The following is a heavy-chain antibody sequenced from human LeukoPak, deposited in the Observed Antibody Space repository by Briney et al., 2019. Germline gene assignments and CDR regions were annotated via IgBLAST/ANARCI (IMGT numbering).Heavy chain of an antibody. CDR3: ARGIESYGDYGY. D-gene: IGHD4-17*01. CDR2: VYNSGST. CDR1: GGSISGSY. Sequence: SETLSLTCTVSGGSISGSYWSWIRQPPGKGLEWIAYVYNSGSTNYNPSLKSRVTISIDTSKNQFSLKLSSLTAADTAIYYCARGIESYGDYGYWGQGTLVTVSS. V-gene: IGHV4-59*01. J-gene: IGHJ4*02.